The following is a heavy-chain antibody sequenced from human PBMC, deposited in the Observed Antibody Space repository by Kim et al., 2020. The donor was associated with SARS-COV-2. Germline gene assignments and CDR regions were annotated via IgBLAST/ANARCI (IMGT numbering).Heavy chain of an antibody. D-gene: IGHD4-17*01. CDR3: ARGAMTTRQRGGFDH. V-gene: IGHV3-21*01. CDR2: ISSSSSYI. Sequence: GGSLRLSCAASGFTFSSYSMNWVRQAPGKGLEWVSSISSSSSYIYYADSVKGRFTISRDNAKNSLYLQMNSLRAEDTAVYYCARGAMTTRQRGGFDHWGQGTLVTVSS. CDR1: GFTFSSYS. J-gene: IGHJ5*02.